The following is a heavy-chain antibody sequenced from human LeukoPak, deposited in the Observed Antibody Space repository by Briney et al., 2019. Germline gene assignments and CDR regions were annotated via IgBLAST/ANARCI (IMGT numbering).Heavy chain of an antibody. D-gene: IGHD3-16*02. CDR3: ARGTPGSYLGY. J-gene: IGHJ4*02. CDR2: INPNSGGT. CDR1: GYNFTNYY. V-gene: IGHV1-2*04. Sequence: GASVNVSCKASGYNFTNYYVHWVRQAPGQGLEWMGWINPNSGGTNYAQKFKGWVTLTRDTSINTTYMELSRLASDVTAVYYCARGTPGSYLGYWGQGTLVTVSS.